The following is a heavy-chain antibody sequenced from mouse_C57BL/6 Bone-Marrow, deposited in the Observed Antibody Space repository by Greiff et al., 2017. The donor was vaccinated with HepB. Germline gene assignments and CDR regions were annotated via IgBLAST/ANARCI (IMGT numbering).Heavy chain of an antibody. J-gene: IGHJ3*01. CDR2: INPGSGGT. CDR1: GYAFTNYL. CDR3: ARRDYGGSYWFAY. D-gene: IGHD1-1*01. Sequence: VQLQQSGAELVRPGTSVKVSCKASGYAFTNYLIEWVKQRPGQGLEWIGVINPGSGGTNYNEKFKGKATLTADKSSSTAYMQLSSLTSEDSAVYFCARRDYGGSYWFAYWGQGTLVTVSA. V-gene: IGHV1-54*01.